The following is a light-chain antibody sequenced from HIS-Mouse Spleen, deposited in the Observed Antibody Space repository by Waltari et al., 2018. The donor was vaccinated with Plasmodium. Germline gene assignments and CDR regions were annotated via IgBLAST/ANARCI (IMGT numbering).Light chain of an antibody. CDR3: YSTDSSGNHRV. CDR2: EDS. Sequence: SYELTQPPSLSVSPGQTARNTCSGAALPKNYTYWYQQKSGQAPVLVIYEDSKRPAGIPERFSGSSSGTMATLTISGAQVEDEADYYCYSTDSSGNHRVFGGGTKLTVL. J-gene: IGLJ3*02. V-gene: IGLV3-10*01. CDR1: ALPKNY.